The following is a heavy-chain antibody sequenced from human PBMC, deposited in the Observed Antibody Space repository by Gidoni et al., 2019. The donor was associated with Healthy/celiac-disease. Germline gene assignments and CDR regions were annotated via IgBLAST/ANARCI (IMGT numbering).Heavy chain of an antibody. J-gene: IGHJ6*02. V-gene: IGHV4-38-2*02. CDR2: IYHSGST. D-gene: IGHD2-21*02. CDR3: ARDQLAYCGGDCYSAYYYYYGMDV. CDR1: GYAISSGYY. Sequence: QVQLHESGPGLVKPSETPSLPCAVSGYAISSGYYLGWIRPPPGKGLEWIGSIYHSGSTYYNPSLKSRVTISVDTSKKQFSLKLSSVTAADTAVYYCARDQLAYCGGDCYSAYYYYYGMDVWGQGTTVTVSS.